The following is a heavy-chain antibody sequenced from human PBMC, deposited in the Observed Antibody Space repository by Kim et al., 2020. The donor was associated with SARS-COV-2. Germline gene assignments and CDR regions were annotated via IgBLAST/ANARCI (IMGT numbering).Heavy chain of an antibody. CDR2: IYSDGSA. CDR3: ARARFYSIDSQGGFDH. D-gene: IGHD1-26*01. CDR1: GDSISSSSYY. V-gene: IGHV4-39*07. Sequence: SETLSLTCTVSGDSISSSSYYWGWIRQPPGKGLEWIGSIYSDGSAYYNPSLKSRVTISLDTPKNQISLKLNSVTAADSAVYYCARARFYSIDSQGGFDHWGRGTLVTVSS. J-gene: IGHJ4*02.